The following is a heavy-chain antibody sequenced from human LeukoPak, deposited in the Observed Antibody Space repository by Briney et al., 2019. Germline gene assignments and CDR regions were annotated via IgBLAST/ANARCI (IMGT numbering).Heavy chain of an antibody. Sequence: SVKVSCKASGGTLSNYGISWVRQAPGQGLEWMGGIIPIFGTTNYAQKFQGRVTITADESTSTAYMELSSLRSEDTAVYYCASFLVSGLDATNKYYYYYGMDVWGQGTTVTVSS. D-gene: IGHD2-15*01. J-gene: IGHJ6*02. V-gene: IGHV1-69*13. CDR2: IIPIFGTT. CDR3: ASFLVSGLDATNKYYYYYGMDV. CDR1: GGTLSNYG.